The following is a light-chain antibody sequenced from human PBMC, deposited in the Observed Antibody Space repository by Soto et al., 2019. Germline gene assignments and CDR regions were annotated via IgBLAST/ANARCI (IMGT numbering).Light chain of an antibody. Sequence: QSVLTQPASVSGSPGQSITISCTGTSSDVGGYNHVSWYQHHPGKAPKRIIYEVTQRPSGVSSRFSGSKSGDTASLTISGLQAEDEADYYCSSHTASTTRIFGTGTKLTVL. CDR2: EVT. CDR1: SSDVGGYNH. V-gene: IGLV2-14*01. J-gene: IGLJ1*01. CDR3: SSHTASTTRI.